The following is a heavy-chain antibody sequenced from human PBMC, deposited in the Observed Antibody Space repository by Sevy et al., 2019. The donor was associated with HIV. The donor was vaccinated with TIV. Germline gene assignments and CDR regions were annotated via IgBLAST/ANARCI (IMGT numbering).Heavy chain of an antibody. D-gene: IGHD3-10*01. V-gene: IGHV1-18*01. CDR2: ISAYNGNT. J-gene: IGHJ6*02. CDR3: ARLPKNYGSGSSYYYYGMDV. Sequence: ASVKVSCKASGYTFTSYGISWVRQAPGQGLEWMGWISAYNGNTNYAQKLQGRVTMTTDTSTSTAYMELRSLRSDDTAVYYSARLPKNYGSGSSYYYYGMDVWGQGTTVTVSS. CDR1: GYTFTSYG.